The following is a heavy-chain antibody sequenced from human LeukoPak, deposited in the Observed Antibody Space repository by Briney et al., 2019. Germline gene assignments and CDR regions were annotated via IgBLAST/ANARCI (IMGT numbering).Heavy chain of an antibody. CDR2: FDPEDGET. J-gene: IGHJ4*02. Sequence: VSVKVSCKVSGYTLTELSMHWVRQAPGKGLEWMGGFDPEDGETIYAQKFQGRVTMTEDTSTDTAYMELSSLRSEDTAVYYCATAYSGSYWIDYWGQGTLVTVSS. CDR3: ATAYSGSYWIDY. V-gene: IGHV1-24*01. CDR1: GYTLTELS. D-gene: IGHD1-26*01.